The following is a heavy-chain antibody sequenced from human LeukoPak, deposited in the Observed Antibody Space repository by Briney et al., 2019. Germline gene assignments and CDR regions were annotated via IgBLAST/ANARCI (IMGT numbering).Heavy chain of an antibody. J-gene: IGHJ4*02. D-gene: IGHD5-12*01. CDR3: ARGGYSFDY. CDR2: LHADGNEK. CDR1: GFSFSSYG. V-gene: IGHV3-7*01. Sequence: GGSLRLSCAASGFSFSSYGMSWVRQAPGKGLEWVARLHADGNEKYFVHSVKGRFTVSRDNAKNSLYLQMNSLRVEDTAVYYCARGGYSFDYLGQGTLVTVSS.